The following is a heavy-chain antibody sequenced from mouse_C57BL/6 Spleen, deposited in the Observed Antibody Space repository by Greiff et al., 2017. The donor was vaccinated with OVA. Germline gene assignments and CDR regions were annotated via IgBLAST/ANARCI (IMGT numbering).Heavy chain of an antibody. D-gene: IGHD1-1*01. V-gene: IGHV1-62-2*01. J-gene: IGHJ3*01. Sequence: VKLVESGAELVKPGASVKLSCKASGYTFTEYTIHWVKQRSGQGLEWIGWFYPGSGSIKYNEKFKDKATLTAYKSSSTVYMELSRLTSEDSAVYFCARHENYGSRAWFAYWGQGTLVTVSA. CDR3: ARHENYGSRAWFAY. CDR2: FYPGSGSI. CDR1: GYTFTEYT.